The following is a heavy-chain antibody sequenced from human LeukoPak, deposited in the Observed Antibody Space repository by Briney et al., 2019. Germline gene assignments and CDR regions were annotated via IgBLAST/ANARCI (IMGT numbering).Heavy chain of an antibody. CDR1: GGSISSYY. CDR2: IYYSGST. CDR3: AREGPRGSYDY. V-gene: IGHV4-59*01. D-gene: IGHD1-26*01. Sequence: PSETLSLTCTVSGGSISSYYWSWIRQPPGKGLEWIGYIYYSGSTNYNPSLESRVTISVDTSKNQFSLKLSSVTAADTAVYYCAREGPRGSYDYWGQGTLVTVSS. J-gene: IGHJ4*02.